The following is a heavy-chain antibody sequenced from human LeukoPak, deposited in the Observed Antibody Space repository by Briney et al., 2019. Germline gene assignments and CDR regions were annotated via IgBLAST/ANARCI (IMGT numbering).Heavy chain of an antibody. D-gene: IGHD3-16*01. CDR1: GYTFTSYG. CDR2: IGAYNGNT. J-gene: IGHJ6*03. Sequence: ASVKVSCKASGYTFTSYGISWVRQAPGQGLEWMGWIGAYNGNTNYAQKLQGRVTMTTDTSTSTAYMELRSLRSDDTAVYYCARAGYAPRLYYYYYMDVWGKGTTVTVSS. V-gene: IGHV1-18*01. CDR3: ARAGYAPRLYYYYYMDV.